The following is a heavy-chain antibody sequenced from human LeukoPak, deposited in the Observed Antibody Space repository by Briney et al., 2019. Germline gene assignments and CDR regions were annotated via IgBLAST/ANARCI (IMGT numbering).Heavy chain of an antibody. CDR3: ARQPYRSGAYYFDY. V-gene: IGHV4-59*08. J-gene: IGHJ4*02. D-gene: IGHD2-15*01. Sequence: PSETLSLTCTVSDDSITGYYWSWIRHPPARGLEWVAYIFHSGDTNYNPSLRSRITVSMDTSKNQFSLTLSSVAAADTAVYYCARQPYRSGAYYFDYWGQGTLITVSS. CDR2: IFHSGDT. CDR1: DDSITGYY.